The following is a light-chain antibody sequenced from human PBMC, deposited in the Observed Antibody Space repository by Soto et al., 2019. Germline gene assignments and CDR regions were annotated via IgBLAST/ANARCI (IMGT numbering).Light chain of an antibody. CDR3: QQLNSYHPLT. CDR2: AAS. J-gene: IGKJ3*01. Sequence: DIQLIQSPSFLSASVGDRVTITCRASQGISSYLAWYQQKPGKAPQLLIYAASTLQTGVPSRFSGSGSGTEFTLTISSLQPEDFATYYCQQLNSYHPLTFGPGTKVDIK. V-gene: IGKV1-9*01. CDR1: QGISSY.